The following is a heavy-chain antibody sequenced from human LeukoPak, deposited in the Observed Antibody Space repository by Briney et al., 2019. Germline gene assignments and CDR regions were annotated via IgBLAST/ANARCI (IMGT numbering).Heavy chain of an antibody. V-gene: IGHV4-34*01. CDR3: ARAAILWFGELFLGFDP. CDR1: GGSFSGYY. CDR2: INHSGST. Sequence: PSETLSLTCAVYGGSFSGYYWSWIRQPPGKGLEWIGEINHSGSTNYNPFLKSRVTISVDTSKNQFSLKLSSVTAADTAVYYCARAAILWFGELFLGFDPWGQGTLVTISS. D-gene: IGHD3-10*01. J-gene: IGHJ5*02.